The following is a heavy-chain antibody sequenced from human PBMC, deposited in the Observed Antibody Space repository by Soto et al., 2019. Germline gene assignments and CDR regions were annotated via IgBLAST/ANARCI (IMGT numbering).Heavy chain of an antibody. D-gene: IGHD3-3*01. CDR3: ARGNWNFDS. Sequence: QLQLQESGPGLVKPSETLSLICNVSGGSVSSGGYYWAWIRQPPGKGLEWIASIHYSGISYYNPSLKSKLRLALDTSKNQFSLNLNSVTAADTAVYYCARGNWNFDSWGQGTLVTVSS. CDR2: IHYSGIS. J-gene: IGHJ4*02. CDR1: GGSVSSGGYY. V-gene: IGHV4-39*01.